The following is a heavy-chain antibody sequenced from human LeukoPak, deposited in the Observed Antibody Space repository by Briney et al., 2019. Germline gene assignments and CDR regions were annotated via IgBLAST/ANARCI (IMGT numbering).Heavy chain of an antibody. CDR2: IYYSGST. V-gene: IGHV4-31*03. J-gene: IGHJ4*02. CDR3: ARGGGDVYNVFDY. CDR1: GGSISSGGYY. D-gene: IGHD5-24*01. Sequence: SETLSLTCTVSGGSISSGGYYWSWIRPHPGKGLAWIGYIYYSGSTYYNPSLKSRVSISVDTSKNQFSLKLSSVSAADTAVYYCARGGGDVYNVFDYWGQGTLVTVSS.